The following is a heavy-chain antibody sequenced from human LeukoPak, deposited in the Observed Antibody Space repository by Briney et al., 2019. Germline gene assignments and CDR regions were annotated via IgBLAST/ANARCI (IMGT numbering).Heavy chain of an antibody. Sequence: PGRSLRLSCAASGFTFSSYAMHWVRQAPGKGLEWVAVISYDGSNKYYADSVKGRFTISRDNSKNTLYLQMNSLRAEDTAVYYCARGGYSYGPTTKLVWGQGTLVTVSS. D-gene: IGHD5-18*01. CDR1: GFTFSSYA. V-gene: IGHV3-30*04. J-gene: IGHJ4*02. CDR3: ARGGYSYGPTTKLV. CDR2: ISYDGSNK.